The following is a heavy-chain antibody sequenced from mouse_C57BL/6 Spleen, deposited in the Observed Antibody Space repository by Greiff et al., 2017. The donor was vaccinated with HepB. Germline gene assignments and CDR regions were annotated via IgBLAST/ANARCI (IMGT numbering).Heavy chain of an antibody. CDR3: ARSYDYDFDY. Sequence: VHLQQSGPELVKPGASVKISCKASGYAFSSSWMNWVKQRPGKGLEWIGRIYPGDGDTNYNGKFKGKATLTADKSSSTAYMQLSSQTSEDSAVYFCARSYDYDFDYWGQGTTLTVSS. CDR1: GYAFSSSW. J-gene: IGHJ2*01. V-gene: IGHV1-82*01. CDR2: IYPGDGDT. D-gene: IGHD2-4*01.